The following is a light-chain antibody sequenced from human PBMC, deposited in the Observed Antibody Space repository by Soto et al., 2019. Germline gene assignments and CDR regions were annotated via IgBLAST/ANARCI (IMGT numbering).Light chain of an antibody. Sequence: QLVLTQSPSASASLGASVKLTCTLSSGYSSYAIARHQQQPEKGPRYLMRDNSDGSHSKGDGIPDRFSGSGSGAERYLTISSLQSEDEADYYCQTWGTGTVVFGGGTKLTVL. CDR3: QTWGTGTVV. J-gene: IGLJ2*01. CDR2: DNSDGSH. CDR1: SGYSSYA. V-gene: IGLV4-69*02.